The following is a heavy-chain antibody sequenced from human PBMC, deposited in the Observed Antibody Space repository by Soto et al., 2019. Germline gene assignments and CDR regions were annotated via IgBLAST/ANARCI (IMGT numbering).Heavy chain of an antibody. Sequence: GGSLRLSCAASGFTFSSYAMSWVRQAPGKGLEWVSAISGSGGSTYYADSVKGRFTISRDNSKNTLYLQMNSLRAEDTAVYYCAKDPWKGLLGELSLYRLGIDYFDYWGQGTLVTVSS. D-gene: IGHD3-16*02. J-gene: IGHJ4*02. CDR1: GFTFSSYA. V-gene: IGHV3-23*01. CDR3: AKDPWKGLLGELSLYRLGIDYFDY. CDR2: ISGSGGST.